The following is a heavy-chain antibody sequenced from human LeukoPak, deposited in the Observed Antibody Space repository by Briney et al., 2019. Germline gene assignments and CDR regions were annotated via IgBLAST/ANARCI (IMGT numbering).Heavy chain of an antibody. CDR3: ARGPYANDAGY. Sequence: SETLSLTCAVYGGSFSGYYWSWIRQPPGKGLEWIGEINHSGNTNYNPSLKSRVTISVDSSKDQFSLKLSSVTAADTAVYYCARGPYANDAGYWGQGTLVTVS. CDR1: GGSFSGYY. V-gene: IGHV4-34*01. CDR2: INHSGNT. D-gene: IGHD2-2*01. J-gene: IGHJ4*02.